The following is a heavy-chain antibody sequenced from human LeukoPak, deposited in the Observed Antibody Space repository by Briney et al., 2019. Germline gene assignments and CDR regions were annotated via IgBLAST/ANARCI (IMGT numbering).Heavy chain of an antibody. CDR1: GFSFSSDW. CDR3: ARDLSGPLDY. J-gene: IGHJ4*02. V-gene: IGHV3-66*01. Sequence: GGSLRLSCAASGFSFSSDWMHWVRQAPGKGLEWVSVIYSGGSTNYADSVKGRFTISRDNSKNTLYLQMNSLRAEDTAVYYCARDLSGPLDYWGQGTLVTVSS. D-gene: IGHD5-12*01. CDR2: IYSGGST.